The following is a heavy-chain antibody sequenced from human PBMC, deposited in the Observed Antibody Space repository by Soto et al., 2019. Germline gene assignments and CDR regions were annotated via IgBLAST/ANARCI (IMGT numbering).Heavy chain of an antibody. CDR1: GGSISSDY. J-gene: IGHJ4*02. V-gene: IGHV4-59*01. CDR3: ARDQGMSRLGVLDY. CDR2: IYYGGST. D-gene: IGHD3-16*01. Sequence: SETLSLTCTVSGGSISSDYWSWIRQPPGKGLEWIGYIYYGGSTNYNPSLKSRVTISVDTSKNQFSLKLPSVTAADTAVYYCARDQGMSRLGVLDYWGQGTLVTVPQ.